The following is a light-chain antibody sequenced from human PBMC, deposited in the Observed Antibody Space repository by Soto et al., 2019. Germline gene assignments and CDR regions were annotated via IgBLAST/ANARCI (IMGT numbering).Light chain of an antibody. V-gene: IGKV3-15*01. J-gene: IGKJ1*01. Sequence: EIVMTQSPATLSVSPGERATLSCRASQSVSSNLAWYQKKPGQAPRLLIYGASTRATGIPARFSGSGSGTEFTLTISSLQSEDFAVYYCQQYYNSSWTFGQGTKV. CDR3: QQYYNSSWT. CDR2: GAS. CDR1: QSVSSN.